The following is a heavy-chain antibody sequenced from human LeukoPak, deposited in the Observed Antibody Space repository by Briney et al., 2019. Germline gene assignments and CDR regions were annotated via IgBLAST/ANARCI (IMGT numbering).Heavy chain of an antibody. J-gene: IGHJ5*02. CDR3: ARDRSYCSSTSCYGRGWFDP. V-gene: IGHV3-74*01. D-gene: IGHD2-2*01. Sequence: GGSLRLSCVDSGLTFSNYWMHWIRQAPGRGLVWVSTINSDGSGTSYADAVKGRFTISRDNAKNTLYLQMNSLRAEDTAVYYCARDRSYCSSTSCYGRGWFDPWGQGTLVTVSS. CDR1: GLTFSNYW. CDR2: INSDGSGT.